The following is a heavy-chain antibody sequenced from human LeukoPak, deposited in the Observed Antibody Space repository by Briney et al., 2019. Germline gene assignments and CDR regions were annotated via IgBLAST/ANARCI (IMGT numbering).Heavy chain of an antibody. CDR3: AREGCSSTSCYLSHYWYFDL. Sequence: ASVKVSCKASGYTFTGYYMHWVRQASGQGLEWMGWINPNSGGTNYAQKFQGWVTMTRDTSISTAYMELSRLRSDDTAVYYCAREGCSSTSCYLSHYWYFDLWGRGTLVTVSS. J-gene: IGHJ2*01. V-gene: IGHV1-2*04. CDR2: INPNSGGT. D-gene: IGHD2-2*01. CDR1: GYTFTGYY.